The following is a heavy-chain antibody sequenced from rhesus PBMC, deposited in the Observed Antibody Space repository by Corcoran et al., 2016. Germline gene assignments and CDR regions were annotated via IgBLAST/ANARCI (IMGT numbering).Heavy chain of an antibody. D-gene: IGHD6-25*01. CDR1: GGSIRSNY. V-gene: IGHV4S11*01. CDR3: ARQGGSGNYHNYNSLDV. CDR2: RSGRGSSN. Sequence: QVQLQESGPGLVKPLETLSLTCAVSGGSIRSNYWSWIRQAPGKGLEWIGYRSGRGSSNKHNPSLKSRLTRSVDTSKNQLSLKLSAVTAADTAVYYCARQGGSGNYHNYNSLDVWGRGVLVTVSS. J-gene: IGHJ5-2*02.